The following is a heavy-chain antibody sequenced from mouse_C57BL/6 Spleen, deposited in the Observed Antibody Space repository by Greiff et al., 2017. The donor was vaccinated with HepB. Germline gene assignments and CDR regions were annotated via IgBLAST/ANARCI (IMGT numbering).Heavy chain of an antibody. V-gene: IGHV1-80*01. D-gene: IGHD1-1*01. CDR3: ARGDRLLLYFDY. CDR2: IYPGDGDT. CDR1: GYAFSSYW. J-gene: IGHJ2*01. Sequence: VQLQQSGAELVKPGASVKISCKASGYAFSSYWMNWVKQRPGKGLEWIGQIYPGDGDTNYNGKFKGKATLTADKSSSTAYMQLSSLTSEDSAVYFCARGDRLLLYFDYWGQGTTLTVSS.